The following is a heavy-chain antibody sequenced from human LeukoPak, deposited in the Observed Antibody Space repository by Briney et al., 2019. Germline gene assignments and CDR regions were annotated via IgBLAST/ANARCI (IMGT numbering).Heavy chain of an antibody. D-gene: IGHD2-2*01. J-gene: IGHJ3*02. CDR2: IYTSGST. Sequence: SETLSLTCTVSGGSFSIYYWTWIRQPAGKGLEWIGRIYTSGSTNYNPSLKSRVTISVDTSKNQFSLKLSSVTAADTAVYYCARGCSSTSCAQDDAFDIWGQGTMVTVSS. V-gene: IGHV4-4*07. CDR1: GGSFSIYY. CDR3: ARGCSSTSCAQDDAFDI.